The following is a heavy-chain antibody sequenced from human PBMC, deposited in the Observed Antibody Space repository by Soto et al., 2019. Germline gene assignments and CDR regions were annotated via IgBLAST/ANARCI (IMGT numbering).Heavy chain of an antibody. V-gene: IGHV3-30*18. CDR3: AKDESGYSSGWYGAFDI. CDR1: GFTFSSYG. D-gene: IGHD6-19*01. CDR2: ISYDGSNK. J-gene: IGHJ3*02. Sequence: QVQLVESGGGVVQPGRSLRLSCAASGFTFSSYGMHWVRQAPGKGLEWVAVISYDGSNKYYADSVKGRFTISRDNSKNTLYLQMNSLRAEDTAVYYCAKDESGYSSGWYGAFDIWGQGTMDTVSS.